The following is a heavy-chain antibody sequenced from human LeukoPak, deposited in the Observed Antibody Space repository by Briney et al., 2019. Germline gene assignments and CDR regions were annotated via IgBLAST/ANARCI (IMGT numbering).Heavy chain of an antibody. V-gene: IGHV3-21*04. J-gene: IGHJ4*02. CDR2: LSSSRSYI. D-gene: IGHD5-12*01. Sequence: PVGSLRLSCAASGFSFSDYSMIWVRQAPGKGLEWVSSLSSSRSYIYYADSVKGRFTISRDNAKISLYLQMNSLRAEDTAFYYCAINGGGDSGYGNFDYWGQGTLVTVSS. CDR3: AINGGGDSGYGNFDY. CDR1: GFSFSDYS.